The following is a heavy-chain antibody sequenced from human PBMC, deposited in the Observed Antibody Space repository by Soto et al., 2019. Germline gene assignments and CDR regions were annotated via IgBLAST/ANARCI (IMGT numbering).Heavy chain of an antibody. Sequence: EVQLVESGGGLVQPGGSLRLSCAASGFTFSNYWMYWFRPAPGKGLGWVSRINSDGSVSSYADSVKGRLTISRDNVQNTLYLQMNSLRAEDTAVYYCARGDCVGGPCYSLAGAFYYYMDVWGKGTTVTVS. J-gene: IGHJ6*03. V-gene: IGHV3-74*01. CDR2: INSDGSVS. CDR3: ARGDCVGGPCYSLAGAFYYYMDV. CDR1: GFTFSNYW. D-gene: IGHD2-15*01.